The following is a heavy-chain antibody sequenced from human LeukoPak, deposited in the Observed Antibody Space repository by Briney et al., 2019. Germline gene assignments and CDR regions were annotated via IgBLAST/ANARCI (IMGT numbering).Heavy chain of an antibody. D-gene: IGHD3-3*01. CDR3: ARVSYNFWSGYYTSYYYYYMDV. CDR1: GYTFTSYG. Sequence: ASVKVSCKASGYTFTSYGIRWVRQAPGKGLEWMGCMNPNSGNTGYAQKFQGRVTITRNTSISTAYMELSSMRSDDTAVYYCARVSYNFWSGYYTSYYYYYMDVWGKGTTVTVSS. CDR2: MNPNSGNT. J-gene: IGHJ6*03. V-gene: IGHV1-8*03.